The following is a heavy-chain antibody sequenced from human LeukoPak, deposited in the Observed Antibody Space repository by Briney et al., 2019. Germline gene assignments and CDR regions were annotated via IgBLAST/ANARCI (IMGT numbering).Heavy chain of an antibody. J-gene: IGHJ4*02. CDR2: ISSSGSTI. Sequence: GGSLRLSCAASGFTFRDYHMSWLRQAPRKGLEGVSYISSSGSTIYYADSVKGRFTISRDNAKNSLYLQMNSLRAEDTAVYYCAREPEGRYFDYWGQGTLVTVSS. CDR3: AREPEGRYFDY. CDR1: GFTFRDYH. V-gene: IGHV3-11*04. D-gene: IGHD1-14*01.